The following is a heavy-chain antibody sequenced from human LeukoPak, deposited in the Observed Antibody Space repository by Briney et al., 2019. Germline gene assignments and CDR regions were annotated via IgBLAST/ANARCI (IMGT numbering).Heavy chain of an antibody. Sequence: PGGSLRLSCAASGFTVSTNYMSWVRQAPGKGLEWVSLIYSGGSTYYADSVKGRFTISRDNSKNTLYLQMNSLRAEDTAVYYCAREGFDGSGVLRAYYFHYWGQGTLVTVSS. V-gene: IGHV3-53*01. J-gene: IGHJ4*02. CDR2: IYSGGST. D-gene: IGHD3-10*01. CDR3: AREGFDGSGVLRAYYFHY. CDR1: GFTVSTNY.